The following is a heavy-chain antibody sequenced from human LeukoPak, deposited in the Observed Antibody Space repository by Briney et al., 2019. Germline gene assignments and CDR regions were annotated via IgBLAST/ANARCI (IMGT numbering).Heavy chain of an antibody. J-gene: IGHJ4*02. CDR3: ARGGYYDSSSYYKQTQFDY. CDR1: GGTFSSYA. CDR2: IIPIFGTA. D-gene: IGHD3-22*01. V-gene: IGHV1-69*01. Sequence: GASVKVSCKASGGTFSSYAISWVRQAPGQGLEWMGGIIPIFGTANYAQKFQGRVTITADESTSTAYMELSSLRSEDTAVYYCARGGYYDSSSYYKQTQFDYWGQGTLVTVSS.